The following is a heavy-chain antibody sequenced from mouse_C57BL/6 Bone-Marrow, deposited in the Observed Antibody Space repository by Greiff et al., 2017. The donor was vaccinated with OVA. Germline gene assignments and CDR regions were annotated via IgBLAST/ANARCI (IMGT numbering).Heavy chain of an antibody. V-gene: IGHV5-15*01. CDR1: GFTFSDYG. Sequence: EVMLVESGGGLVQPGGSLKLSCAASGFTFSDYGMAWVRQAPRKGPEWVAFISNLAYSIYYADTVTGRFTISRENAKNTLYLEMSSLRSEDTAMYYCARRYYGSSPYYAMDYWGQGTSVTVSS. J-gene: IGHJ4*01. CDR2: ISNLAYSI. CDR3: ARRYYGSSPYYAMDY. D-gene: IGHD1-1*01.